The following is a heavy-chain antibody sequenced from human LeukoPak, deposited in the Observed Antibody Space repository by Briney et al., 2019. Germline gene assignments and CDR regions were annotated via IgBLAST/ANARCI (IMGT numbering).Heavy chain of an antibody. Sequence: SETLSLTCAVYGGSFGGYYWSWIRQPPGKGLEWIGEINHSGSTNYNPSLKSRVTISVDTSKNQFSLKLSSVTAADTAVYYCARGSSSWYYYFDYWGQGTLVTVSS. CDR1: GGSFGGYY. V-gene: IGHV4-34*01. CDR3: ARGSSSWYYYFDY. D-gene: IGHD6-13*01. CDR2: INHSGST. J-gene: IGHJ4*02.